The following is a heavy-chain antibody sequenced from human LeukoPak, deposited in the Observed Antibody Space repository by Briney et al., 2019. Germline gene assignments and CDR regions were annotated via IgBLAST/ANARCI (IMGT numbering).Heavy chain of an antibody. J-gene: IGHJ4*02. V-gene: IGHV4-34*01. CDR2: INHSGTT. Sequence: SETLSLTCAVYGGSFSDYYWSWIRQPPGKGLEWIGEINHSGTTNYTPSLTSRVSISVDTSKNQFSLKLKSVTAADAAMYYCASHYSSGSYRYTGSFDSWGQGMLVNVSS. CDR1: GGSFSDYY. D-gene: IGHD3-16*02. CDR3: ASHYSSGSYRYTGSFDS.